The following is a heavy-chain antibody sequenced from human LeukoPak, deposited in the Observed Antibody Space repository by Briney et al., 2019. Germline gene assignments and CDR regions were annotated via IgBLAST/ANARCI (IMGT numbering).Heavy chain of an antibody. J-gene: IGHJ4*02. Sequence: GGSLRLSCAASGFTVSSNYMSWVRQAPGKGLEWVSVIYSGGSTYYADSVKGRFTISRDNSKKTPYLQMNSRRAEDTAVYYCASEYYGSGSYYLDYWGQGTLVTVSS. D-gene: IGHD3-10*01. CDR2: IYSGGST. CDR1: GFTVSSNY. V-gene: IGHV3-53*01. CDR3: ASEYYGSGSYYLDY.